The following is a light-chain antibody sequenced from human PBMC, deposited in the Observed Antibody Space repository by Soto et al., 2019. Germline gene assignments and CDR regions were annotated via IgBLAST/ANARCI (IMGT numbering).Light chain of an antibody. CDR3: MQALQTQWT. CDR1: QSLLHSNGYNY. V-gene: IGKV2-28*01. J-gene: IGKJ1*01. Sequence: VMTQSPLSLPVTPGEPASISCRSSQSLLHSNGYNYLDWDLQKPGQSPQLLIYLGSNRASGVPDRFSGSGSGTDFTLKITRVEAEDVGVYYCMQALQTQWTFGQGTKVDIK. CDR2: LGS.